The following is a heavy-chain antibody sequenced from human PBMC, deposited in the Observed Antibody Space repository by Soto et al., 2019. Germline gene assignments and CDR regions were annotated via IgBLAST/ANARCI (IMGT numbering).Heavy chain of an antibody. CDR1: GGTFSSYA. J-gene: IGHJ6*02. CDR3: ARGGYCSSTSCPDSPYYYYYGMDV. Sequence: GASVKVSCKASGGTFSSYAISWVRQAPGQGLEWMGGIIPIFGTANYAQKFQGRVTITADESTSTAYMELSSLRSEDTAVYYCARGGYCSSTSCPDSPYYYYYGMDVWGQGTTVTVSS. V-gene: IGHV1-69*13. CDR2: IIPIFGTA. D-gene: IGHD2-2*01.